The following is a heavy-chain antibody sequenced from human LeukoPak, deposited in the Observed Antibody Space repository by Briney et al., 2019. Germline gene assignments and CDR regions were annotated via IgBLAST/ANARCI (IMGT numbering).Heavy chain of an antibody. CDR3: ARGWVVGATIDY. CDR1: GGSFSGYY. J-gene: IGHJ4*02. CDR2: INHSGST. D-gene: IGHD1-26*01. Sequence: SETLSLTCAVYGGSFSGYYWSWIRQPPGKGLEWIGEINHSGSTNYNPSLKSRVTISLDTSKNQFSLKLSSVTAADTAVYYCARGWVVGATIDYWGQGTLVTVSS. V-gene: IGHV4-34*01.